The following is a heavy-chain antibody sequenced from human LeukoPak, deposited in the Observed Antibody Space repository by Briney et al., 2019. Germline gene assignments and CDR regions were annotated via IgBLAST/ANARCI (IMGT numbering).Heavy chain of an antibody. J-gene: IGHJ4*02. CDR1: EYTFTSYD. CDR2: MNPNSGNT. CDR3: ARGSWGEIAGRKSFEF. Sequence: GASVTVSYKASEYTFTSYDINWVRQATGQGLEWMGWMNPNSGNTGYAQKFQGRVTMTRVTSISTAYMELNNLTSEDTAVYYCARGSWGEIAGRKSFEFWGQGSLVTVSS. D-gene: IGHD6-6*01. V-gene: IGHV1-8*01.